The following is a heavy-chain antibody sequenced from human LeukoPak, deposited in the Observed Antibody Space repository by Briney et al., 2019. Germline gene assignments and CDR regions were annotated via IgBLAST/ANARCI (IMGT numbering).Heavy chain of an antibody. D-gene: IGHD3-10*01. CDR2: IYHSGCT. V-gene: IGHV4-38-2*01. J-gene: IGHJ4*02. CDR1: GYSISSGYY. Sequence: PSASLSLTCAVSGYSISSGYYGGWIRQPPGRGLEWIGSIYHSGCTYYNPSLKSRVTISVDTSKNQLSLKLSSVTAADTAVYYCARSSPGSGSFHFDYWGQGTLVTVSS. CDR3: ARSSPGSGSFHFDY.